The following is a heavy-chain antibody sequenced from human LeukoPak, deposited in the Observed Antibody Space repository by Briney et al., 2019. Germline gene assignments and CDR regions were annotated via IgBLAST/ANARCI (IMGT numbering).Heavy chain of an antibody. CDR1: GGSISSGGYY. CDR2: IYYSGST. V-gene: IGHV4-31*03. D-gene: IGHD3-3*02. J-gene: IGHJ4*02. CDR3: ARSLLFSTRGAFDY. Sequence: PSQTLSLTCTVSGGSISSGGYYWSWIRQHPGTGLEWIGYIYYSGSTYYNPSLKSRVTISVDTSKNQFSLKLSSVTAADTAVYYCARSLLFSTRGAFDYWGQGTLVTVSS.